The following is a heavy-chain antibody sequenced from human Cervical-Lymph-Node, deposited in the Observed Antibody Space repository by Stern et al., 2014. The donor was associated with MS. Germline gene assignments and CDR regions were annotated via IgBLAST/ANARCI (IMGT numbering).Heavy chain of an antibody. CDR3: AKNRIAVDS. J-gene: IGHJ4*02. V-gene: IGHV3-23*04. Sequence: EDQLVESGGGLEQRGGSLRLSCVASGFTFTSYAMSWVRQAPGKGLEWVSGISGSGGGTNYAQTVQGRVTISRDNSKNTLYLQMNSLRAEDTAVYYCAKNRIAVDSWGQGTLVTVSS. CDR1: GFTFTSYA. CDR2: ISGSGGGT. D-gene: IGHD6-13*01.